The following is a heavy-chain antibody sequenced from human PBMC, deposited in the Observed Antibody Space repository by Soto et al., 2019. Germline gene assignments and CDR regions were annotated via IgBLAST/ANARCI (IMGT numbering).Heavy chain of an antibody. V-gene: IGHV4-30-4*01. Sequence: SETLSLTCTVSGGSIRSSDYYWGWIRQPPGKGLEWIGYIYNSGSTYYNPSLKSRVTISVDTSKNQFSLKLTSVTAADTAVYYCARGGATVVTPGYYHGMDVWGQGTTVTVSS. CDR2: IYNSGST. J-gene: IGHJ6*02. D-gene: IGHD4-17*01. CDR1: GGSIRSSDYY. CDR3: ARGGATVVTPGYYHGMDV.